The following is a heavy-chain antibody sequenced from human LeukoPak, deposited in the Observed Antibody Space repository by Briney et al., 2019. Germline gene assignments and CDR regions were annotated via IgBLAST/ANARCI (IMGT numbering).Heavy chain of an antibody. CDR2: IYYNGYT. CDR1: GASISSTSHH. J-gene: IGHJ4*01. Sequence: SETLSLTCTVSGASISSTSHHWGWIRQPPGKGLEWIGAIYYNGYTYYNPSLRSRVTISVITSKNQFSLKLSSVTAADTAVYYCARLEWGSAGSGSFDHWGHGTLVTVSS. CDR3: ARLEWGSAGSGSFDH. D-gene: IGHD6-25*01. V-gene: IGHV4-39*01.